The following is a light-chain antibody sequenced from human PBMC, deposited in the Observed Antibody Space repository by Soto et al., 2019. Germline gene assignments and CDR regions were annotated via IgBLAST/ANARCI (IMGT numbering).Light chain of an antibody. J-gene: IGKJ4*01. V-gene: IGKV1-39*01. CDR2: SAS. Sequence: DIQLTHAPDAVSASVGDRVTITCRASQTIRTFLNWYQQKSGKAPKVLIYSASTLQSGVPSRFSGSGSGTDFTLTINSLQPEDFATYYCQQSYNAPRTFGGGTKVDIK. CDR3: QQSYNAPRT. CDR1: QTIRTF.